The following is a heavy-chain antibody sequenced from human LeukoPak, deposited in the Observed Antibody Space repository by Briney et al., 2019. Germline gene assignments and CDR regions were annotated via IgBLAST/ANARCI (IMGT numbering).Heavy chain of an antibody. CDR3: ARVSGDSYASV. Sequence: SETLSLTCTVSGGSISSGNYYWSWIRQPAGKGLEWIGRIYTSGSTNYNPSLKSRGTISVDTSKNQFSLKLSSVTAADTAVYYCARVSGDSYASVWGQGILVTVSS. D-gene: IGHD1-26*01. CDR1: GGSISSGNYY. V-gene: IGHV4-61*02. J-gene: IGHJ4*02. CDR2: IYTSGST.